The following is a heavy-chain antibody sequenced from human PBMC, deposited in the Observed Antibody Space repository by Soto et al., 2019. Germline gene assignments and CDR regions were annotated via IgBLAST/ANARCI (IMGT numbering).Heavy chain of an antibody. J-gene: IGHJ5*02. Sequence: VVSLRLSCSSSVFTFIDCYINWVRQAPVKGLEWVSPISSSSTIYYADSVKGRFTISRDNAKNSLYLQMNSLRAEDTAVYYCARDSIKPWFDKWLEHWGKGTLVNVSS. CDR3: ARDSIKPWFDKWLEH. CDR2: ISSSSTI. D-gene: IGHD5-18*01. V-gene: IGHV3-11*04. CDR1: VFTFIDCY.